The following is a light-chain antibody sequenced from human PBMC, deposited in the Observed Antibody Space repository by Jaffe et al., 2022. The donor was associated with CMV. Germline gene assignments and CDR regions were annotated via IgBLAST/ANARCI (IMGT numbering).Light chain of an antibody. CDR1: SSNIGAGYD. V-gene: IGLV1-40*01. CDR3: QSYDSSLSGFWV. Sequence: QSVLTQPPAVSGAPGQRVIISCTGSSSNIGAGYDVHWHHQLPGTAPKLLIYGNNNRPSGVPDRFSGSKSGTSASLAITGLQAEDEADYYCQSYDSSLSGFWVFGGGTKLTVL. CDR2: GNN. J-gene: IGLJ3*02.